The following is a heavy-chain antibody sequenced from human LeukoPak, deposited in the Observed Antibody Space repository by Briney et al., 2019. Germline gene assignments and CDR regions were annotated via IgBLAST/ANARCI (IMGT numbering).Heavy chain of an antibody. J-gene: IGHJ4*02. V-gene: IGHV1-18*01. CDR1: GYTFTNYG. CDR2: ISAYNGNT. Sequence: ASVKVSCKASGYTFTNYGNSWVRQAPGQGLEWMGWISAYNGNTNYAQKLQGRVTMTTDTSTSTAYMELRSLRSDDTAVYYCARGVDYGDYGGYWGQGTLVTVSS. D-gene: IGHD4-17*01. CDR3: ARGVDYGDYGGY.